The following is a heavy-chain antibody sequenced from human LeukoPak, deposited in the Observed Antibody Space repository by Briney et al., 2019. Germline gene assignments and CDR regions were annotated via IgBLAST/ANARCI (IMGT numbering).Heavy chain of an antibody. J-gene: IGHJ4*02. CDR2: ISSSSSYI. CDR3: ARGRDGYNYFDY. Sequence: GGSLRLSCAASGFTFSSYSMNWVRQAPGKGLEWVSSISSSSSYIYYADSVKGRFTISRDNAKNSPYLQMNSLRAEDTAVYYCARGRDGYNYFDYWGQGTLVTVSS. CDR1: GFTFSSYS. V-gene: IGHV3-21*01. D-gene: IGHD5-24*01.